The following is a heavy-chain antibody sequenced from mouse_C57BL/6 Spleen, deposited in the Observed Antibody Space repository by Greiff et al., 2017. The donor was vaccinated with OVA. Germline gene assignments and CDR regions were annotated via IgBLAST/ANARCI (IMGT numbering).Heavy chain of an antibody. CDR1: GYTFTNYW. D-gene: IGHD1-1*01. V-gene: IGHV1-63*01. CDR2: IYPGGGYT. J-gene: IGHJ2*01. Sequence: QVQLQQSGAELVRPGTSVKMSCKASGYTFTNYWIGWAKQRPGHGLEWIGDIYPGGGYTNYNEKFKGKATLTADKSSSTAYMQFSSLTSEDSAIYYCARSGYGSSLSYSDYWGQGTTLTVSS. CDR3: ARSGYGSSLSYSDY.